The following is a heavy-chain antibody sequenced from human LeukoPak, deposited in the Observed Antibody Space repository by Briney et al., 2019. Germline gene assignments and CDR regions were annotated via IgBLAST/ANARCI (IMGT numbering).Heavy chain of an antibody. CDR1: GASVSSSNYY. CDR3: ARGSHPVTGTLGGYFDP. J-gene: IGHJ4*02. V-gene: IGHV4-39*02. Sequence: SETLSLTCTVSGASVSSSNYYWGWIRQPPGKGLEWIGSIYHTGSTYYNPSLKSRVTISLDASNKQFSLRLSSVTAADTAVYYCARGSHPVTGTLGGYFDPWGQGTLVTVSS. CDR2: IYHTGST. D-gene: IGHD6-19*01.